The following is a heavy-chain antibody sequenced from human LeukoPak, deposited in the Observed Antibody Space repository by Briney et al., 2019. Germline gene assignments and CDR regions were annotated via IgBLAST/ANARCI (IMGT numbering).Heavy chain of an antibody. CDR3: ARDKSNGIGIVY. V-gene: IGHV1-2*02. CDR2: INFNRGDT. Sequence: GASVKVSCKASGYTFRNYYIHWVRQAPGHGLEYMGWINFNRGDTNYAEKFQGRVTMTRDTSIDTVYMDLSSLRSDDTALYYCARDKSNGIGIVYWGQGTLVTVSS. CDR1: GYTFRNYY. J-gene: IGHJ4*02. D-gene: IGHD1-26*01.